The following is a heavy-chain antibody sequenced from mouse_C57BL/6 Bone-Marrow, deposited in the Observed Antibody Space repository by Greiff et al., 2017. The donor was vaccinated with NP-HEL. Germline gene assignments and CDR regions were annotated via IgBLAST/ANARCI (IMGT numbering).Heavy chain of an antibody. CDR3: ASPYDYDVAWFAY. Sequence: EVKVVESGGDLVKPGGSLKLSCAASGFTFSSYGMSWVRQTPDKRLEWVATISSGGSYTYYPASVKGRFTISRDNAKNTLYLQMSSLKSEDTAMYYCASPYDYDVAWFAYWGQGTLVTVSA. CDR1: GFTFSSYG. CDR2: ISSGGSYT. J-gene: IGHJ3*01. V-gene: IGHV5-6*01. D-gene: IGHD2-4*01.